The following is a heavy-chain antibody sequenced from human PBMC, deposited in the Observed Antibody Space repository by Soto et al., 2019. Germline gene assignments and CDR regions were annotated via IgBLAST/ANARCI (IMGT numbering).Heavy chain of an antibody. CDR1: GFTLSSYD. D-gene: IGHD1-26*01. V-gene: IGHV3-64D*06. J-gene: IGHJ4*02. CDR2: VSRKGNNI. CDR3: VKEEIVVVGGFDY. Sequence: GGSLRLSCSASGFTLSSYDMHWVRQAPGKGLEYVSGVSRKGNNIYYADSVKGRFTISRDTFKNTLFLQMTSLRAEDTAVFYCVKEEIVVVGGFDYWGQGTLVTVSS.